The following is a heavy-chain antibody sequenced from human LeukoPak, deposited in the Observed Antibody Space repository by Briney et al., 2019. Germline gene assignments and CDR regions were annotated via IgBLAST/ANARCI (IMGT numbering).Heavy chain of an antibody. Sequence: ASVKVSCKASGDTFSTYAISWVRQAPGQGLEWMGGIIPIFGTANYAQKFQGRVTITADELTRSAYMELSSLRSEDTAVYYCARSAGGVIVVVTPALSRTRPPYYYYYMDVWGRGTTVTVSS. D-gene: IGHD2-2*01. CDR2: IIPIFGTA. CDR3: ARSAGGVIVVVTPALSRTRPPYYYYYMDV. CDR1: GDTFSTYA. V-gene: IGHV1-69*13. J-gene: IGHJ6*03.